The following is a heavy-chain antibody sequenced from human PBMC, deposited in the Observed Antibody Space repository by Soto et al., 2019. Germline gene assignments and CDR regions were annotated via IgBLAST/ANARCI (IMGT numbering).Heavy chain of an antibody. J-gene: IGHJ3*01. CDR1: GYTLTSYG. V-gene: IGHV1-18*01. CDR2: ISAYNGNT. Sequence: ASVKVSCKASGYTLTSYGIICVRQAPGQGLEWMGWISAYNGNTNYAQKLQGRVTMTTDTSTSTAYMELRSLRSDDTAVYYCAREGYCSGGSCLAFDVWGQGTMVTVSS. CDR3: AREGYCSGGSCLAFDV. D-gene: IGHD2-15*01.